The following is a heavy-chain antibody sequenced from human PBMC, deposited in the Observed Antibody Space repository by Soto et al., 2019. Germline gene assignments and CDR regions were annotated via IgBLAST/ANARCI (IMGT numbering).Heavy chain of an antibody. J-gene: IGHJ4*02. D-gene: IGHD3-9*01. CDR2: INPNSGGT. V-gene: IGHV1-2*04. Sequence: ASVKVSCKASGYTFTGYYMHWVRQAPGQGLEWMGWINPNSGGTNYAQKFQGWVTMTRDTSISTAYMELSRLRSDDTAVYYCARDSLQTKYYDILTGYYNYYFDYWGQGTLVTVSS. CDR1: GYTFTGYY. CDR3: ARDSLQTKYYDILTGYYNYYFDY.